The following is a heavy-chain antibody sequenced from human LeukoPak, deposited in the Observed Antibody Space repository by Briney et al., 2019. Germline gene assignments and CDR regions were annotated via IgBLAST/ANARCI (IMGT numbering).Heavy chain of an antibody. V-gene: IGHV3-9*03. CDR3: AKGGGSIFGVVVGVTWYFDY. Sequence: PGRSLRLSCAASGFIFEDYVMHWVRQAPGKGLEWVSGISWNSGSTGYADSVKGRFTISRDNAKNSLYLQMNSLRAEDMALYYCAKGGGSIFGVVVGVTWYFDYWGQGTLVTVSS. CDR2: ISWNSGST. J-gene: IGHJ4*02. D-gene: IGHD3-3*01. CDR1: GFIFEDYV.